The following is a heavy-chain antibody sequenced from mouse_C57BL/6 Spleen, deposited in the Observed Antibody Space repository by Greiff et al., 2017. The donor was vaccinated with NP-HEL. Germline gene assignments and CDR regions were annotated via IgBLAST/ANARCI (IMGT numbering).Heavy chain of an antibody. CDR3: VRQPTGTGFDY. V-gene: IGHV10-1*01. J-gene: IGHJ2*01. CDR2: IRSKSNNYAT. D-gene: IGHD4-1*02. CDR1: GFSFNTYA. Sequence: EVQLVESGGGLVQPKGSLKLSCAASGFSFNTYAMNWVRQAPGKGLEWVARIRSKSNNYATYYADSVKDRFTISRDDSESMLYLQMNNLKTEDTAMYYCVRQPTGTGFDYWGQGTTLTVSS.